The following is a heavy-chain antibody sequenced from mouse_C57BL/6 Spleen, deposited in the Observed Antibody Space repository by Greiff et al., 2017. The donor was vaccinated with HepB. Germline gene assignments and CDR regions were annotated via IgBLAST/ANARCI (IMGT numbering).Heavy chain of an antibody. V-gene: IGHV1-80*01. CDR2: IYPGDGDT. D-gene: IGHD2-4*01. J-gene: IGHJ3*01. Sequence: QVQLQQSGAELVKPGASVKISCKASGYAFSSYWMNWVKQRPGKGLEWIGQIYPGDGDTNYNGKFKGKATLTADKSSSTAYMQLSSLTSEDSAVYFCARKDYEYAWFAYWGQGTLVTVSA. CDR1: GYAFSSYW. CDR3: ARKDYEYAWFAY.